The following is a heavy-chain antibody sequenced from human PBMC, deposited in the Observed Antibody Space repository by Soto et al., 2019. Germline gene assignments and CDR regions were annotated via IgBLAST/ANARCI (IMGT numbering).Heavy chain of an antibody. D-gene: IGHD3-22*01. CDR1: GYTFTGYY. CDR2: INPNSGGT. J-gene: IGHJ5*02. Sequence: GASVKVSCKASGYTFTGYYMHWVRQAPGQGLEWMGWINPNSGGTNYAQKFQGWVTMTRDTSISTAYMELSRLRSDDTAVYYCARDGYYYDSSGYNNWFDPWGQATLVTVSS. CDR3: ARDGYYYDSSGYNNWFDP. V-gene: IGHV1-2*04.